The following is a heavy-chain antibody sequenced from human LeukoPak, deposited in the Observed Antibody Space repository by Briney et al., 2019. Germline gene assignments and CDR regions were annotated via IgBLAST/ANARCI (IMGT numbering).Heavy chain of an antibody. J-gene: IGHJ4*03. CDR2: ISSDGSFI. D-gene: IGHD2-15*01. CDR1: GLTFNNYN. Sequence: GGSLRLSCVASGLTFNNYNMNWVRQAPGKGLEWVSLISSDGSFIYYADSVRGRFTISRDNAKNSLYLQMNSLRAEDTAVYFCASPHYCSGSSCCFGYWGQGTLVTVSS. V-gene: IGHV3-21*01. CDR3: ASPHYCSGSSCCFGY.